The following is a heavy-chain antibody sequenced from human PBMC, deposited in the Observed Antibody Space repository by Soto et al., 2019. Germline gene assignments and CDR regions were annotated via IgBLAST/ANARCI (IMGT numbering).Heavy chain of an antibody. Sequence: QVQLVQSGAEVKKPGSSAKVSCKASGGMFSSYVMSWVRQAPGQGLEWMGGIIPIYGSAKYAQKFQGRITITADDSTSTGYMELSSLRFEHTATYYCATRNTEFSFRDPQYGMDVWGRGTTITVSS. J-gene: IGHJ6*02. D-gene: IGHD3-10*01. CDR3: ATRNTEFSFRDPQYGMDV. V-gene: IGHV1-69*01. CDR2: IIPIYGSA. CDR1: GGMFSSYV.